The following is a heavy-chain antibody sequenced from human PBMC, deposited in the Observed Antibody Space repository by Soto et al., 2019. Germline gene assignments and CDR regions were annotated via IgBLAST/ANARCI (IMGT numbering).Heavy chain of an antibody. Sequence: QVQLVQSGAEVKKPGASVKVSCKASGYTFTSYDINWVRQATGQGLEWMGWMNPNSGNTGYAQKFQGRVTMTRNTSISTAYMELSSVRSEDTAVYYCARGGRRRPAIAIVGHWFAPWGQGTLVTVSS. CDR3: ARGGRRRPAIAIVGHWFAP. D-gene: IGHD3-3*01. CDR1: GYTFTSYD. J-gene: IGHJ5*02. V-gene: IGHV1-8*01. CDR2: MNPNSGNT.